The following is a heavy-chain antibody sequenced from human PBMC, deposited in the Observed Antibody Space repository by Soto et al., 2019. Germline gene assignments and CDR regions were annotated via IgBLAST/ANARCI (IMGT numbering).Heavy chain of an antibody. D-gene: IGHD5-18*01. CDR2: INSKSGGT. CDR1: GYAFTDYY. J-gene: IGHJ6*02. V-gene: IGHV1-2*02. CDR3: ARSSTDMAAPNSGMDV. Sequence: QVQLVQSGAEVKKPGASVKVSCKASGYAFTDYYMHWVRQAPGQGLEWMGWINSKSGGTNLSQRFQGRVTMTRDTSISTTLLEVSRLRSDDTAIFYCARSSTDMAAPNSGMDVWGQGTTVTVSS.